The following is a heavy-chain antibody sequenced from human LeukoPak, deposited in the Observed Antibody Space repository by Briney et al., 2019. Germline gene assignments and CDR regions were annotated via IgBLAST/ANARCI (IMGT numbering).Heavy chain of an antibody. J-gene: IGHJ6*03. V-gene: IGHV4-34*01. CDR1: GGTFSGYY. CDR3: ARLQLTVAYSYYYMDV. D-gene: IGHD2-15*01. CDR2: ITHSGNT. Sequence: SETLSLTCAVYGGTFSGYYWSWIRQPPGKGLDWIGEITHSGNTNYNPSLKSRVTIAVDTSNNQFSLKLGSVTAADTAVHYCARLQLTVAYSYYYMDVWGKGTTVTISS.